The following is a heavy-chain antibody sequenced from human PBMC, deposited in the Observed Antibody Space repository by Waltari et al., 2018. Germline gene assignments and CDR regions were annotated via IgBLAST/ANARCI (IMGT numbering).Heavy chain of an antibody. Sequence: QVQLQESGPGLVKPSETLSLTCTVSGGSISSYYWSWIRQPPGKGLEWIGYIYYSGSTNYNPSLKSRVTISVDTSKNQFSLKLSSVTAADTAVYYCARGSMGATAPAYYYYYYMDVWGKGTTVTVSS. V-gene: IGHV4-59*01. CDR2: IYYSGST. CDR3: ARGSMGATAPAYYYYYYMDV. J-gene: IGHJ6*03. D-gene: IGHD1-26*01. CDR1: GGSISSYY.